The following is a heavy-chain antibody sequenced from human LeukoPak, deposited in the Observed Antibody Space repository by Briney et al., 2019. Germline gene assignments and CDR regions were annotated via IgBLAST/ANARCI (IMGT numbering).Heavy chain of an antibody. V-gene: IGHV4-59*08. D-gene: IGHD4-11*01. CDR1: GGSISSYY. J-gene: IGHJ6*02. Sequence: SETLSLTCTVSGGSISSYYWSWIRQPPGKGLEWIGYIYYSGSTNYNPSLKSRVTISVDTSKNQFSLKLSSVTAVDTAVYYCARSDLYSNYGLWYYYGMDVWGQGTTVTVSS. CDR3: ARSDLYSNYGLWYYYGMDV. CDR2: IYYSGST.